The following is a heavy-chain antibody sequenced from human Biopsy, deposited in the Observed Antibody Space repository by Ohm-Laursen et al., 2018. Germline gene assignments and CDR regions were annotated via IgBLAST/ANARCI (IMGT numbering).Heavy chain of an antibody. J-gene: IGHJ6*02. CDR1: GESFNGYY. D-gene: IGHD3-22*01. CDR2: INHSGRT. CDR3: VRGVDYYDPYHYYALDV. V-gene: IGHV4-34*01. Sequence: SDTLSLTCTVYGESFNGYYWSWIRQTTGKGLEWIGEINHSGRTNYNPSLKSRVTISVDTSKNQFSQKVRSVTAADTAVYYCVRGVDYYDPYHYYALDVWGQGTTVTVSS.